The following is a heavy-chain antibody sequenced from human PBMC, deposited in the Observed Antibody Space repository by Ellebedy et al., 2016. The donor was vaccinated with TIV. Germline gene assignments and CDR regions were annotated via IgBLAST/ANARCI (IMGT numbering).Heavy chain of an antibody. D-gene: IGHD2-21*01. V-gene: IGHV4-59*01. CDR1: GVSISSSY. J-gene: IGHJ6*02. CDR2: IYDMGGIGST. Sequence: MPSETLSLTCTVSGVSISSSYWSWIRQAPGRGLEWIGYIYDMGGIGSTNYIPSLKSRVIISGDTSKNQLSLSLTSLTAADTAVYYCARGVMGYYSYGMDVWGQGTTVTVSS. CDR3: ARGVMGYYSYGMDV.